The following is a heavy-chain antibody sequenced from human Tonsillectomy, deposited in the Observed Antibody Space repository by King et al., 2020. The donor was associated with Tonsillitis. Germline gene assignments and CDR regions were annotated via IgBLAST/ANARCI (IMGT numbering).Heavy chain of an antibody. V-gene: IGHV4-34*01. J-gene: IGHJ4*02. CDR2: INHSGST. D-gene: IGHD3-9*01. CDR3: ARGGYFDWLAQTSFDY. CDR1: GGSFSGYY. Sequence: VQLQQWGAGLLKPSETLSLTCAVYGGSFSGYYWSWIRQPPGKGLEWIGEINHSGSTNYNPSLKSRVTISVDTSKNQFSLKLSSVTAADTAVYYCARGGYFDWLAQTSFDYWGQGTLVTVSS.